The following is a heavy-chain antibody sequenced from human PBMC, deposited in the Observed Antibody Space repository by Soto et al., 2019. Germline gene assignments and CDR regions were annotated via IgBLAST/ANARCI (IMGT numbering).Heavy chain of an antibody. D-gene: IGHD6-19*01. J-gene: IGHJ3*02. CDR3: ARDLDSSGWYNHDFDI. Sequence: QVQLQESGPGLVKPSGTLSLTCAVSGGSISSSNWWSWVRQPPGKGLEWIGEIYHSGSTNYNPSLKSRVTISVDNSKNQFSLKLSSVTAADTAVYYCARDLDSSGWYNHDFDIWGQGTMVTVSS. V-gene: IGHV4-4*02. CDR1: GGSISSSNW. CDR2: IYHSGST.